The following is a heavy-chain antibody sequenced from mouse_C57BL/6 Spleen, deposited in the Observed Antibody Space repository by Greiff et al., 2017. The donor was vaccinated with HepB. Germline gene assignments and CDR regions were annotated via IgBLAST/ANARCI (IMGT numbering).Heavy chain of an antibody. J-gene: IGHJ4*01. CDR1: GFTFSDYY. Sequence: EVMLVESGGGLVQPGGSLKLSCAASGFTFSDYYMYWVRQTPEKRLEWVAYISNGGGSTYYPDTVKGRFTISRDNAKNTLYLQMSRLKSEDTAMYYCARRDSSGYHAMDDWGQGTSVTVSS. CDR3: ARRDSSGYHAMDD. V-gene: IGHV5-12*01. D-gene: IGHD3-2*02. CDR2: ISNGGGST.